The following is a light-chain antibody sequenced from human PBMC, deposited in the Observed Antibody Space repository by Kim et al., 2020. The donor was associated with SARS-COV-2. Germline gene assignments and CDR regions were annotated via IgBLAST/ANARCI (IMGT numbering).Light chain of an antibody. V-gene: IGKV1-33*01. CDR3: QQYDNFPPT. CDR2: DAS. CDR1: QDITNY. Sequence: DIQMTQSPSSLSASVGDIVTITCQASQDITNYLNWYQQKPGKVPKLLIFDASNLETGVPSRFSGSGSGTDFTFTISSLQPEDIATYYCQQYDNFPPTFGPGTKVDIK. J-gene: IGKJ3*01.